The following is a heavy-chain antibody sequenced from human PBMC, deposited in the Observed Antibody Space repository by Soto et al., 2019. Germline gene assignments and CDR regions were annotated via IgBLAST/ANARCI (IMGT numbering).Heavy chain of an antibody. CDR3: ARDYHNYFDY. CDR2: IWYDGSNK. D-gene: IGHD2-2*01. CDR1: GFTFHNYG. V-gene: IGHV3-33*01. J-gene: IGHJ4*02. Sequence: PGGFLRLSRAGAGFTFHNYGINRVRQAPGKGLEWVAVIWYDGSNKYYADSVKGRFTISRDNSKNTLYLQMNSLRAEDTAVYYCARDYHNYFDYWGQGTLVTVSS.